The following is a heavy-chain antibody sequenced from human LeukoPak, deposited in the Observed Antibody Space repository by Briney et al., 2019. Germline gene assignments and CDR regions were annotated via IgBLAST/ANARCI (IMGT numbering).Heavy chain of an antibody. V-gene: IGHV3-7*03. CDR2: INHNGNVN. D-gene: IGHD3-16*01. CDR1: GFTFSSYW. J-gene: IGHJ6*02. CDR3: ARGGGLDV. Sequence: GGSLRLTCAASGFTFSSYWMNWARQAPGKGLEWVASINHNGNVNYYVDSVKGRFTISRDNAKNSLYLQMSNLRAEDTAVYFCARGGGLDVWGQGATVTVSS.